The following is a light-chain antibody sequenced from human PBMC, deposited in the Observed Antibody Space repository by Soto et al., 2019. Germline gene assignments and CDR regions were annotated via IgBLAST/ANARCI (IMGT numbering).Light chain of an antibody. Sequence: QSALTQPASVSGAPGQSITISCTATSTDVGSYNYVSWYQQHPGKAPKLMIYEVSNRPSGVSNRFSGSKSGNTASLTISGLQAEDEADYYCNSYTSTNTSVFGTGTKLTVL. CDR1: STDVGSYNY. J-gene: IGLJ1*01. CDR2: EVS. V-gene: IGLV2-14*01. CDR3: NSYTSTNTSV.